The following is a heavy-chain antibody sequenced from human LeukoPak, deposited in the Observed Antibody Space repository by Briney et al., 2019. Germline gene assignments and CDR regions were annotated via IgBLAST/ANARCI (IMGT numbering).Heavy chain of an antibody. J-gene: IGHJ4*02. V-gene: IGHV1-18*01. CDR2: ISAYNGNT. CDR3: ARVARYYYDSSARFYAD. D-gene: IGHD3-22*01. CDR1: GYTFTSYG. Sequence: ASVKVSCKASGYTFTSYGISWVRQAPGQGLEWMGWISAYNGNTNYAQKLQGRVTMTTDTSTSTAYMELRSLRSGDTAVYYCARVARYYYDSSARFYADWGQGTLVTVSS.